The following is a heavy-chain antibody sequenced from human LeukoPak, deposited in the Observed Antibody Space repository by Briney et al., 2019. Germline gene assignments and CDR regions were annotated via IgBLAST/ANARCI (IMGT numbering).Heavy chain of an antibody. J-gene: IGHJ5*02. Sequence: PSETLSLTCTVSGGSISSYYWSWIRQPPGKGLEWIGYIYYSGSTNYNPSLKSRVTISVDTSKNQFSLKLSSVTAADTAVYYCARQVVPAAIRVWNGWFDPWGQGTLVTVSS. V-gene: IGHV4-59*08. CDR3: ARQVVPAAIRVWNGWFDP. CDR1: GGSISSYY. D-gene: IGHD2-2*01. CDR2: IYYSGST.